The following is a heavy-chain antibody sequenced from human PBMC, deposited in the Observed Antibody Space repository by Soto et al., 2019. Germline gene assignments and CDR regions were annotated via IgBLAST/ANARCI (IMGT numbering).Heavy chain of an antibody. CDR2: IGASGGSI. J-gene: IGHJ4*02. D-gene: IGHD1-20*01. Sequence: GGSLRLSCAASGLTFSSYAMTWVRQAPGKRLEWVSAIGASGGSIYYADSVKGRFTTSRDNSKNTLYLQMNSLRAEDTAVYYCAKNEVSPFYDYWGQGTLVTVS. CDR3: AKNEVSPFYDY. CDR1: GLTFSSYA. V-gene: IGHV3-23*01.